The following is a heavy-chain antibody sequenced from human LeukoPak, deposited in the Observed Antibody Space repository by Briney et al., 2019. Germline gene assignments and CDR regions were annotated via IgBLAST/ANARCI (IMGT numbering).Heavy chain of an antibody. V-gene: IGHV1-69*02. D-gene: IGHD3-22*01. CDR1: GGTFSSYT. Sequence: SVKVSCKASGGTFSSYTISWVRQAPGQGLEWMGRIIPILGIANYAQKFQGRVTITADKSTSTAYMELSSLRSEDTAVYYCARSAGYDSSGHDYYYYGMDVWGQGTTVTVPS. CDR2: IIPILGIA. J-gene: IGHJ6*02. CDR3: ARSAGYDSSGHDYYYYGMDV.